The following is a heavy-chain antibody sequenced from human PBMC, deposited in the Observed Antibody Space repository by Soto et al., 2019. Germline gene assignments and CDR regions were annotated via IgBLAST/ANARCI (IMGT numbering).Heavy chain of an antibody. J-gene: IGHJ4*02. Sequence: QVQLQESGPGLVKPSQTLSLTCNVSGGSINSGGYYWNWIRQHPGKGLEWIGYIYYSGRTYYNPFLRSRVTISADTSENQFSLKLSSVTAADTAVYFCARGYSQSGYSSSWVFDYWGQGTLVNVSS. D-gene: IGHD6-13*01. CDR3: ARGYSQSGYSSSWVFDY. CDR1: GGSINSGGYY. CDR2: IYYSGRT. V-gene: IGHV4-31*03.